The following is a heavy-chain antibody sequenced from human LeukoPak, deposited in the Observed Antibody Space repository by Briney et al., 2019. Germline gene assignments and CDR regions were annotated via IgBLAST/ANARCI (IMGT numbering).Heavy chain of an antibody. CDR1: GYTFTGYH. J-gene: IGHJ4*02. Sequence: ASVKVSCKASGYTFTGYHMHWVRQAPGQGLEWMGWINPNSGGTNYAQKFQGRVTMTRDTSISTAYMELSRLRSDDTAVYYCARGPQWWLRLLIEGSYFDYWGQGTLVTVSS. D-gene: IGHD5-12*01. CDR3: ARGPQWWLRLLIEGSYFDY. CDR2: INPNSGGT. V-gene: IGHV1-2*02.